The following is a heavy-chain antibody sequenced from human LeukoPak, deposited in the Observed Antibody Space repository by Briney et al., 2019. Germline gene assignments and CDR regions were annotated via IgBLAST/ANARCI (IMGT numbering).Heavy chain of an antibody. CDR1: RFTFRSYA. CDR2: ISGSGGST. D-gene: IGHD3-10*01. J-gene: IGHJ4*02. CDR3: AKDTYYYGSGSYSPFDY. Sequence: GGSLRLSCAASRFTFRSYAMNWVRQAPGKGLEWVSAISGSGGSTYYADSVKGRFTISRDNSKNTLYLQMNSLRAEDTAVYYCAKDTYYYGSGSYSPFDYWGQGTLVTVSS. V-gene: IGHV3-23*01.